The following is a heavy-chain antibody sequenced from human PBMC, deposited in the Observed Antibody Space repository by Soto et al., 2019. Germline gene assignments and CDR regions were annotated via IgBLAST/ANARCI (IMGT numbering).Heavy chain of an antibody. D-gene: IGHD2-21*01. CDR3: ARYPILFRYYYGMDV. CDR1: GGSISSSSYY. V-gene: IGHV4-39*01. CDR2: IYYSGST. J-gene: IGHJ6*02. Sequence: SETLSLTCTVSGGSISSSSYYWGWIRQPPGKGLEWIGSIYYSGSTYYNPSLKSRVTISVDTSKNQFSLKLSSVTAADTAVYYCARYPILFRYYYGMDVWGQGTTVTVSS.